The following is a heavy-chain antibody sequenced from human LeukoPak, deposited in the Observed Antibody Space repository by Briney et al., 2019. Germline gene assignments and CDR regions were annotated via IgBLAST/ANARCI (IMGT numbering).Heavy chain of an antibody. D-gene: IGHD1-26*01. Sequence: GGSLRLSCAASGFTFSSYAMHWVRQAPGKGLEWVGFIRSKAYGGTTEYAASVKGRFTISRDDSKSIAYLQMNSLKTEDTAVYYCGRRYSGRYGRDYWGQGTLVTVSS. J-gene: IGHJ4*02. V-gene: IGHV3-49*04. CDR2: IRSKAYGGTT. CDR1: GFTFSSYA. CDR3: GRRYSGRYGRDY.